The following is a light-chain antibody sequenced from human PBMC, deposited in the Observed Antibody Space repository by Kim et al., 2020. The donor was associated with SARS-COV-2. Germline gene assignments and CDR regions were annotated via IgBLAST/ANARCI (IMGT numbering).Light chain of an antibody. J-gene: IGKJ1*01. CDR2: DAS. CDR1: QSISNY. CDR3: QQYNTYPWT. Sequence: ASVGDRVTITCRASQSISNYLAWYQQKPGKAPKLLIYDASNLESGVPSRFSGSGSGTEFTLTISSLQPDDFATYYCQQYNTYPWTFGQGTKVDIK. V-gene: IGKV1-5*01.